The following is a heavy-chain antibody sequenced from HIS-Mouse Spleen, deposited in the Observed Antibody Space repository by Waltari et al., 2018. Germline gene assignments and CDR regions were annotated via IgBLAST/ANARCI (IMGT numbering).Heavy chain of an antibody. CDR1: GVSISSYY. CDR3: ARDFHDFWSGYYGGDKKHDAFDI. J-gene: IGHJ3*02. D-gene: IGHD3-3*01. CDR2: IYTSGST. V-gene: IGHV4-4*07. Sequence: QVQLQESGPGLVKPSETLSLTCTVSGVSISSYYWSWIRQPAGTGLEWIGRIYTSGSTNYNPSLKSRVTMSVDTSKNQFSLKLSSVTAADTAVYYCARDFHDFWSGYYGGDKKHDAFDIWGQGTMVTVSS.